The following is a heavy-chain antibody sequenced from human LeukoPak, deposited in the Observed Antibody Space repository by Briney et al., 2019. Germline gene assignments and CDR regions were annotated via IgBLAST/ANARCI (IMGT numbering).Heavy chain of an antibody. V-gene: IGHV3-53*01. J-gene: IGHJ4*02. D-gene: IGHD6-19*01. CDR2: IYSGGGT. CDR3: ARVRSLNSVAGTVDY. CDR1: GFTFSSYE. Sequence: GGSLRLSCAASGFTFSSYEMNWVRQAPGKGLEWVSVIYSGGGTYYADSVKGRFTISRDNSKNTLYLQMNSLRAEDTAVYYCARVRSLNSVAGTVDYWGQGTLVTVSS.